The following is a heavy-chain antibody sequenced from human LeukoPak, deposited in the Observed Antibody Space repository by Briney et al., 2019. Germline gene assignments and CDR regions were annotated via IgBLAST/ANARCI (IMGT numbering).Heavy chain of an antibody. J-gene: IGHJ6*02. V-gene: IGHV3-23*01. CDR3: AKVQYVYFGSGSYDMDV. D-gene: IGHD3-10*01. CDR1: GFTFRSYA. Sequence: GGSLRLSCAASGFTFRSYAMSWVRQAPGKGLEWVSAISGNGNSTYYADSVKGRFTISRDNSKNTLYLQMNSLSAEDTAIYYCAKVQYVYFGSGSYDMDVWGQGTPVTVSS. CDR2: ISGNGNST.